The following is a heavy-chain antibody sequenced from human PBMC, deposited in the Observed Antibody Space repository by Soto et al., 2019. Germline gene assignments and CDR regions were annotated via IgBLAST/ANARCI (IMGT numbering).Heavy chain of an antibody. CDR1: GSTFSNYT. CDR2: IIPVFGTT. CDR3: ARCSHYMVVRKPTRNKDYYCMDV. Sequence: QVQLVQSGAEVTKPGSSVKVFCKASGSTFSNYTISWMRQPPGQQLEGMGGIIPVFGTTDYEQKYHARVTINSDGSMRTAYMKMSSLTSADTAVYYCARCSHYMVVRKPTRNKDYYCMDVWGQGTTVTVSS. J-gene: IGHJ6*02. V-gene: IGHV1-69*01. D-gene: IGHD2-2*01.